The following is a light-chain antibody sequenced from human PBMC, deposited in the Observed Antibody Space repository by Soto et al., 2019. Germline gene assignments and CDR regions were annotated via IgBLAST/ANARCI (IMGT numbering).Light chain of an antibody. Sequence: QSALTQPPSASGSPGQSVTISCTATGSDVGDSSHVSWYQLHPGKAPKLMIYEVNNRPSGVPDRFSGSKSGSTASLTISGLQAEDEDEYYCSLSPGSLAWLFGGGTKVTVL. CDR2: EVN. V-gene: IGLV2-11*01. CDR3: SLSPGSLAWL. J-gene: IGLJ3*02. CDR1: GSDVGDSSH.